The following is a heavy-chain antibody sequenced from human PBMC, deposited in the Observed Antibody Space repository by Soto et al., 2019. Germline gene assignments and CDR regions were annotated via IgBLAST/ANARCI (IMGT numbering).Heavy chain of an antibody. V-gene: IGHV3-30*18. D-gene: IGHD3-3*01. J-gene: IGHJ4*02. CDR3: AKDDLRFLEGTRGSRFDY. Sequence: PGGSLRLSCAASGFTFSSYGMHWVRQAPGKGLEWVAVISYDGSNKYYADSVKGRFTISRDNSKNTLYLQMNSLRAEDTAVYYCAKDDLRFLEGTRGSRFDYWGQGTLVTVSS. CDR2: ISYDGSNK. CDR1: GFTFSSYG.